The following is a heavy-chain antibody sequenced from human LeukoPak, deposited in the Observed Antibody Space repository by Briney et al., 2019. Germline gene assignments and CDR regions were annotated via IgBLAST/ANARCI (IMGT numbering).Heavy chain of an antibody. V-gene: IGHV1-2*02. Sequence: PKASVKVSCEASGYTFTGYYMHWVRQAPGQGLEWMGWINPNSGGTNYAQKFQGRVTMTRDTSISTAYMELSRLRSDDTAVYYCARGRLPSTGMIQHWGQGTLVTVSS. CDR1: GYTFTGYY. J-gene: IGHJ1*01. D-gene: IGHD1-1*01. CDR3: ARGRLPSTGMIQH. CDR2: INPNSGGT.